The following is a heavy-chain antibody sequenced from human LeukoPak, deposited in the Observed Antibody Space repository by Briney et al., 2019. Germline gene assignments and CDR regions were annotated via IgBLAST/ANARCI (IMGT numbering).Heavy chain of an antibody. D-gene: IGHD6-6*01. J-gene: IGHJ4*02. V-gene: IGHV1-2*02. Sequence: GASVKVSCKASGYTFTGYYMHWVRQAPGQGLEWMGWINPNSGGTSYAQKFQGRVTMTRDTSISTAYMELSRLRSDDTAVYYCARSSIAARPVYWGQGTLVTVSS. CDR3: ARSSIAARPVY. CDR2: INPNSGGT. CDR1: GYTFTGYY.